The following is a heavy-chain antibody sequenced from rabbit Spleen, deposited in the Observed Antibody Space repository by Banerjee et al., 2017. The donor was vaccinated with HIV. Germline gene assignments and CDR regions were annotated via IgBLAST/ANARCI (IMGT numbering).Heavy chain of an antibody. CDR3: ARDPYNNDGNGKLYFNL. J-gene: IGHJ4*01. CDR1: GFSFSSSYY. V-gene: IGHV1S45*01. Sequence: QEQLVESGGGLVQPEGSLTLTCTASGFSFSSSYYMCWVRQAPGKGLEWIACISAGSSGRTYYASWAKGRFTISKTSSTTVTLQMTGLTAADTATYFCARDPYNNDGNGKLYFNLWGPGTLVTVS. D-gene: IGHD6-1*01. CDR2: ISAGSSGRT.